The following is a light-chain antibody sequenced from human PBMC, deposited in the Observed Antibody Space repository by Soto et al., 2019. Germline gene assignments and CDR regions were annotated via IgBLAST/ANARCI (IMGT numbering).Light chain of an antibody. J-gene: IGKJ5*01. CDR2: DAS. CDR1: QSVSSSY. CDR3: QQYGSLPFT. Sequence: EIVLTQSPCTLSWSPGERATLSCRASQSVSSSYLAWFQQKNGQAPRLLIFDASSRATGIPHRFSGSGYGTDFNLTINRLETEDFAVYYCQQYGSLPFTFGLGTRLEIK. V-gene: IGKV3-20*01.